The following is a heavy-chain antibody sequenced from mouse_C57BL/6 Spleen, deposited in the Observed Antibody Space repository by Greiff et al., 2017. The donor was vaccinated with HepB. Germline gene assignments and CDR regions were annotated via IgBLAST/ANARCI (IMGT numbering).Heavy chain of an antibody. D-gene: IGHD1-1*01. CDR2: IDPSDSYT. Sequence: QVQLQQPGAELVMPGASVKLSCKASGYTFTSYWMHWVKQRPGQGLEWIGEIDPSDSYTNYNQKFKGKSTLTVDKSSSTAYMQLSSLTSDDSAVYYCARSGDYYGSSFDYWGQGTTLTVSS. J-gene: IGHJ2*01. V-gene: IGHV1-69*01. CDR1: GYTFTSYW. CDR3: ARSGDYYGSSFDY.